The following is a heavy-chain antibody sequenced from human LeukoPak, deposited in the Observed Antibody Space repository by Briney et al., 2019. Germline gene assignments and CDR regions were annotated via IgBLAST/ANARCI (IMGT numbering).Heavy chain of an antibody. D-gene: IGHD6-6*01. Sequence: PGGSLRLSCAVSGFTFDDYGMSWVRQAPGKGLEWVSGINWSGGSTGYADSVKGRFTISRDNAKNSLYLQMNSLRAEDTALYYCARDYPEDTSSSPLYYNYYYMDVWGTGTTVTVSS. CDR3: ARDYPEDTSSSPLYYNYYYMDV. J-gene: IGHJ6*03. CDR2: INWSGGST. V-gene: IGHV3-20*04. CDR1: GFTFDDYG.